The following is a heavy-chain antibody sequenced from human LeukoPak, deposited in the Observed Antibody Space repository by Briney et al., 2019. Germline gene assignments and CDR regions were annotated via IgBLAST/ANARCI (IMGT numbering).Heavy chain of an antibody. CDR1: GYTFTSYG. J-gene: IGHJ1*01. D-gene: IGHD4-11*01. Sequence: GASVKVSCKASGYTFTSYGISWARQAPGQGLEWMGWISGYNGYTNYAQKFQFRVTMTTDTSTSTAYMELRSLTSDDTAVYYCARDKAVTTELTQYFHHWGQGTLVTVSS. V-gene: IGHV1-18*01. CDR3: ARDKAVTTELTQYFHH. CDR2: ISGYNGYT.